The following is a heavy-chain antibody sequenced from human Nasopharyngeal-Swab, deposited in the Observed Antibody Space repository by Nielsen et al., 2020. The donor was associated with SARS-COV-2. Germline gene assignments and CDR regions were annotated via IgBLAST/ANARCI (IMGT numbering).Heavy chain of an antibody. CDR3: ARSEIDIVVVPAAGFDP. CDR2: ISAYNGNT. CDR1: GYTFTSYG. V-gene: IGHV1-18*01. D-gene: IGHD2-2*01. J-gene: IGHJ5*02. Sequence: ASVKVSCKASGYTFTSYGISWVRQAPGQGLEWMGWISAYNGNTSYAQKLQGRVTMTTDTSTSTAYMELRSLRSDDTAVYYCARSEIDIVVVPAAGFDPWGQGTLVTVSS.